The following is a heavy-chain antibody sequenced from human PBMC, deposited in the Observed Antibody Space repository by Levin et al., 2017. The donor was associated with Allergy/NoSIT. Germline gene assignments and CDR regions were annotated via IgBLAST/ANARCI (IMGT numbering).Heavy chain of an antibody. CDR2: ISVSGDKT. V-gene: IGHV3-23*01. Sequence: QAGGSLRLSCTASGFTFSSYAMTWVRQAPGKGLEWVSAISVSGDKTYYAGSVKGRFTIFRDNSKSTLYLQMNSLRAEDTAVYYCAKDLNSGSGSYDYWGQGTLVTVSS. CDR1: GFTFSSYA. J-gene: IGHJ4*02. CDR3: AKDLNSGSGSYDY. D-gene: IGHD3-10*01.